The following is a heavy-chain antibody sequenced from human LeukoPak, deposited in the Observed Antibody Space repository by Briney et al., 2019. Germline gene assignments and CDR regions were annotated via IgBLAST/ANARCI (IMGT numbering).Heavy chain of an antibody. D-gene: IGHD2-21*01. CDR1: GFTFTDFW. CDR2: VKGDEIST. Sequence: SGGSLRLSCAASGFTFTDFWMHWVRQALGGGLVWVSRVKGDEISTLYADSVKGRFTISRDNAKNTLYLQMNSLRADNTALYYCATGPYSAFEMWGQGTMVTVSS. J-gene: IGHJ3*02. V-gene: IGHV3-74*01. CDR3: ATGPYSAFEM.